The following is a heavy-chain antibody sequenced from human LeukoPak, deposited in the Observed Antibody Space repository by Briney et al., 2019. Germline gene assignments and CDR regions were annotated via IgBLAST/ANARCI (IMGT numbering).Heavy chain of an antibody. D-gene: IGHD2-2*01. Sequence: ASVKVSCKASGYTFNAFGISWVRQAPGQGLEWMGWIIAFDGGTIYSQSFQGRLSMTTETSTTTAYMELRSLTSDDTAVYYCARLARYHLLEASDIWGQGTMVTVSS. CDR1: GYTFNAFG. J-gene: IGHJ3*02. CDR3: ARLARYHLLEASDI. CDR2: IIAFDGGT. V-gene: IGHV1-18*01.